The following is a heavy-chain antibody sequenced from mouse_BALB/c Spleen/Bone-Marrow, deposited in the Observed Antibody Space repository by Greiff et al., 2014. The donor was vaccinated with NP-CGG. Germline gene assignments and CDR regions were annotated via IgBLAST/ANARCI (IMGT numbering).Heavy chain of an antibody. J-gene: IGHJ3*01. D-gene: IGHD2-4*01. V-gene: IGHV5-9-2*01. CDR2: ISGGGSYT. CDR1: GFSFNSYG. Sequence: DVKLVESGGGLVKSGGSLILSCAASGFSFNSYGMSWVRQTPEKRLEWVATISGGGSYTFYPDSVKGRFTISRDNAKNNLYLQLSSLRSEDTALYYCARHAYYDQTEVSFVYWGQGTLVTVSA. CDR3: ARHAYYDQTEVSFVY.